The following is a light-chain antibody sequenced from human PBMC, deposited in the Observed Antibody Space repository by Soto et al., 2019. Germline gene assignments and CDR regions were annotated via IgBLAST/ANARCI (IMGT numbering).Light chain of an antibody. CDR2: ATS. J-gene: IGKJ1*01. CDR3: HQFGYSTRT. CDR1: QTVNSDY. Sequence: EIVLTQSPGTLSLSQGETATLSCRASQTVNSDYLAWFQQRPGQAPRLLIFATSRRATDIPDRFSGSGSGTDFTLAIRRLETEDFSVYYCHQFGYSTRTFGQGTKVE. V-gene: IGKV3-20*01.